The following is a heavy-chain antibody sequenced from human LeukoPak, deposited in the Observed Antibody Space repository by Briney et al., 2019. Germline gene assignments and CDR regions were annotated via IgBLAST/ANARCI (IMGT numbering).Heavy chain of an antibody. CDR1: GCTFTGYY. Sequence: GASVKVSCKASGCTFTGYYMHWVRQAPGQGLEWMGWINPNSGGTNYAQKFQGRVTMTRDTSISTAYMELSRLRSDDTAVYYCAREISPETRAFDYWGQGTLVTVSS. CDR2: INPNSGGT. CDR3: AREISPETRAFDY. V-gene: IGHV1-2*02. D-gene: IGHD2/OR15-2a*01. J-gene: IGHJ4*02.